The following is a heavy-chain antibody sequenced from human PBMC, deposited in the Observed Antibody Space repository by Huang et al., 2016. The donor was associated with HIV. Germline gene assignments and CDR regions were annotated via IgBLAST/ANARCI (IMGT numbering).Heavy chain of an antibody. J-gene: IGHJ3*02. D-gene: IGHD3-3*01. CDR2: IQHDGTNQ. V-gene: IGHV3-30*03. CDR3: ARGPPYIRYYDGHTFDT. CDR1: GFTFSSYG. Sequence: HLAESGGGLVKRGESLKVSCAASGFTFSSYGMHWVRKAPGKGLEWVAFIQHDGTNQYYVVSVKGRFTISRDNSKNTVYLQMNSLRAEDTAIYYCARGPPYIRYYDGHTFDTWGQGTMVTVSS.